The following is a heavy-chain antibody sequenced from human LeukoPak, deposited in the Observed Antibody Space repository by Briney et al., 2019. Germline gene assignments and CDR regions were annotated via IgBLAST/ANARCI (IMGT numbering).Heavy chain of an antibody. CDR1: GGTFSSYA. D-gene: IGHD1-26*01. CDR3: ARASGSYSDY. Sequence: ASVKVSCKASGGTFSSYAISWVRQATGQGLEWMGWMNPNSGNTGYAQKFQGRVTMTRNTSISTAYMELSSLRSEDTAVYYCARASGSYSDYWGQGTLVTVSS. CDR2: MNPNSGNT. J-gene: IGHJ4*02. V-gene: IGHV1-8*02.